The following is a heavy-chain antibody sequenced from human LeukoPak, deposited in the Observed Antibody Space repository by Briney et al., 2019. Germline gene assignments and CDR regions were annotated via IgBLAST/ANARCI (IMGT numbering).Heavy chain of an antibody. D-gene: IGHD2-8*01. J-gene: IGHJ5*02. CDR2: IYYSGSS. CDR1: GASISSHY. V-gene: IGHV4-59*11. Sequence: SQTLSLTCTVSGASISSHYWSWIRQPPGKGLERIGYIYYSGSSNYNPSLKSRVTISLDTSKNQFSLKLSSVTAADTAVYYCAKGMGGKYCTNGLCYYSWFDPWGQGTLVTVSS. CDR3: AKGMGGKYCTNGLCYYSWFDP.